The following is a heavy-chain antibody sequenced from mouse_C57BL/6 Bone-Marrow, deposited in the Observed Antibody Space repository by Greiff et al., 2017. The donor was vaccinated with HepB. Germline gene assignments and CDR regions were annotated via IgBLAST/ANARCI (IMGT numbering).Heavy chain of an antibody. CDR1: GFTFSSYA. CDR3: ARRLFDY. V-gene: IGHV5-4*03. Sequence: EVQGVESGGGLVKPGGSLKLSCAASGFTFSSYAMSWVRQTPEKRLEWVATISDGGSYTYYPDNVKGRFTISRDNAKNNLYLQMSHLKSEDTAMYYCARRLFDYWGQGTTLTVSS. CDR2: ISDGGSYT. J-gene: IGHJ2*01.